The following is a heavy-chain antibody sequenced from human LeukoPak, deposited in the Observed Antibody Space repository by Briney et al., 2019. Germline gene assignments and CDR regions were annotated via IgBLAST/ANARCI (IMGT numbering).Heavy chain of an antibody. V-gene: IGHV3-48*03. D-gene: IGHD1-26*01. J-gene: IGHJ4*02. CDR2: ITSSGSTI. CDR1: GFTFSSYE. CDR3: ARARWELLEFGY. Sequence: GGSLRLSCAASGFTFSSYEMNWVRQAPGKGLEWVSYITSSGSTIYYADSVKGRFTISRDNAKNSLYLQMNSLRAEDTAVYYCARARWELLEFGYWGQGTLVTVSS.